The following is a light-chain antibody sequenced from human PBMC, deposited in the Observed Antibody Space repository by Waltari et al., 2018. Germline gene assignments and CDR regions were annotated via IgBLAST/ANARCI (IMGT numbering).Light chain of an antibody. CDR1: SSNIGSNY. CDR3: AAWDDSLSGPWV. Sequence: QSVLTQPPSASGTPGQRVTISCSGSSSNIGSNYVYWYQQLPGTAPELLIYRNTQRRSGVPDRFSGSKSVTSASLAISGLRSEDEADYYCAAWDDSLSGPWVFGGGTKLTVL. V-gene: IGLV1-47*01. J-gene: IGLJ3*02. CDR2: RNT.